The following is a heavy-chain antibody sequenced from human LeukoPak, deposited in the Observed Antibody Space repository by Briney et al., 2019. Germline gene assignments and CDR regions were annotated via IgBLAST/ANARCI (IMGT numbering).Heavy chain of an antibody. Sequence: LTSETLSLTCTVSGGFISNSYWSWIRQPAGKGLEWVGRIRSKTNNYETAYGESVKGRVTISRDDSRNTAYLQMNSLKIEDTAVYYCTTRISVADGNTEFWGLGTLVTVSS. CDR3: TTRISVADGNTEF. CDR1: GGFISNSY. V-gene: IGHV3-73*01. CDR2: IRSKTNNYET. D-gene: IGHD6-19*01. J-gene: IGHJ4*02.